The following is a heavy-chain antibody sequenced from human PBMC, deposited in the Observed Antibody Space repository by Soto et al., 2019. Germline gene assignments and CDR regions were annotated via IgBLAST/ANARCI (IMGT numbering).Heavy chain of an antibody. Sequence: EVQLVESGGGLVQPGGSLRLSCAASGFSFSGYCMSWVRQAPGKGLEWVANINEDGSDKFYVDSVKGRFTISRDNAKNALYLQVNSLRPDETAIYYCARDRYCSGANCYSDYWGQGTAVTVSS. J-gene: IGHJ4*02. D-gene: IGHD2-15*01. CDR2: INEDGSDK. CDR3: ARDRYCSGANCYSDY. CDR1: GFSFSGYC. V-gene: IGHV3-7*01.